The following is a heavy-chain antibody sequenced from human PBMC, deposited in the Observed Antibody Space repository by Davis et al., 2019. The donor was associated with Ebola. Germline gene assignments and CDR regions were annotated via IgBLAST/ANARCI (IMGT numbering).Heavy chain of an antibody. J-gene: IGHJ5*02. CDR1: GFTFSSYG. D-gene: IGHD4-17*01. CDR2: ISYDGSNK. Sequence: PGGSLTLSCAASGFTFSSYGMHWVRQAPGKGLEWVAVISYDGSNKYYADSVKGRFTISRDNSKNTLYLQMNSLRAEDTAVYYCAKGADPYNTVTTNIDPWGQGTLVTVSS. V-gene: IGHV3-30*18. CDR3: AKGADPYNTVTTNIDP.